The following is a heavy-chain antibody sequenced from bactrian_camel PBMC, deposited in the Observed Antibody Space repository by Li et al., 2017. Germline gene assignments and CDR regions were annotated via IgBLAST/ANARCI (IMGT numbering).Heavy chain of an antibody. D-gene: IGHD2*01. J-gene: IGHJ6*01. CDR3: AAEENSPDRVKWNSPPVSGNFGY. V-gene: IGHV3S63*01. CDR2: ISVAGNK. CDR1: AYTLADSD. Sequence: HVQLVESGGGSVQAGRTLSLSCTNAGSSAYTLADSDMGWYRQAAGNECEMVSRISVAGNKHYAGSVKGRFTVSRDNAKNTLYLQMSGLKSEDTATYYCAAEENSPDRVKWNSPPVSGNFGYWGQGTQVT.